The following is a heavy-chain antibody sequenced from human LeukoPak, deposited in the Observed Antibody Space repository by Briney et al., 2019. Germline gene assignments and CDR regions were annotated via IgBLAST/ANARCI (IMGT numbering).Heavy chain of an antibody. J-gene: IGHJ5*02. CDR1: GFTFTSYS. CDR3: ARDPKYYYGSGMVP. Sequence: GGSLRLSCAASGFTFTSYSMNWVRQAPGKGLEWISYISSSSSTIYYADSVKGRFTISRDNARNSLYLQMNSLRAEDTAVYYCARDPKYYYGSGMVPWGQGTLVTVSS. CDR2: ISSSSSTI. D-gene: IGHD3-10*01. V-gene: IGHV3-48*01.